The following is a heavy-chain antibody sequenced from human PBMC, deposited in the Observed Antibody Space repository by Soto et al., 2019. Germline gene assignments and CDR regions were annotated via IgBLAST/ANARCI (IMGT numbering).Heavy chain of an antibody. CDR3: ASRGAEQQLALLMDV. Sequence: PGGSLRLSCAASGFTFSSYEMNWVRQAPGKGLEWVSYISSSGSTIYYADSVKGRFTISRDNAKNSLYLQMNSLRAEDTAVYYCASRGAEQQLALLMDVWGQGTPVTVSS. D-gene: IGHD6-13*01. CDR1: GFTFSSYE. CDR2: ISSSGSTI. J-gene: IGHJ6*02. V-gene: IGHV3-48*03.